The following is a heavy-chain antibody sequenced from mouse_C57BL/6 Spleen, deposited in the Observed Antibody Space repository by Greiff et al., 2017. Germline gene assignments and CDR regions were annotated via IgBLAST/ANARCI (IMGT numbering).Heavy chain of an antibody. CDR2: INPSSGYT. V-gene: IGHV1-4*01. D-gene: IGHD1-1*01. Sequence: VQLQESGAELARPGASVKMSCKASGYTFTSYTMHWVKQRPGQGLEWIGYINPSSGYTKYNQKFKDKATLTADKSSSTAYMQLSSLTSEDSAVYNCARETITTVVTPYFDYWGQGTTLTVSS. CDR1: GYTFTSYT. CDR3: ARETITTVVTPYFDY. J-gene: IGHJ2*01.